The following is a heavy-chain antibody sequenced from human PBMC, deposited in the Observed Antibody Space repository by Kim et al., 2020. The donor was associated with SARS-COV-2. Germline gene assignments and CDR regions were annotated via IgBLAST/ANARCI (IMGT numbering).Heavy chain of an antibody. CDR1: GFTFSSYA. Sequence: GGSLRLSCAASGFTFSSYAMSWVRQAPGKGLEWVSAISGSGGSTYYADSVKGRFTISRDNSKNTLYLQMNSLRAEDTAVYYCAKETAAAGYYYYYGMDVWGQGTTVTVSS. D-gene: IGHD6-13*01. J-gene: IGHJ6*02. CDR3: AKETAAAGYYYYYGMDV. CDR2: ISGSGGST. V-gene: IGHV3-23*01.